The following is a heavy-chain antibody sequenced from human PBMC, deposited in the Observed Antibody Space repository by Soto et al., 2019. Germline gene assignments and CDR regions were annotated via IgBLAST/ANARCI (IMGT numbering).Heavy chain of an antibody. CDR3: ARTVELDAFDI. V-gene: IGHV3-33*08. CDR1: GFTFSSYG. CDR2: IWYDGSNK. D-gene: IGHD1-7*01. Sequence: GGSLRLSCAASGFTFSSYGMHWVRQAPGKGLEWVAVIWYDGSNKYYADSVKGRFTISRDNSKNTLYLQMNSLRAEDTAVYYCARTVELDAFDIWGQGTRVTVSS. J-gene: IGHJ3*02.